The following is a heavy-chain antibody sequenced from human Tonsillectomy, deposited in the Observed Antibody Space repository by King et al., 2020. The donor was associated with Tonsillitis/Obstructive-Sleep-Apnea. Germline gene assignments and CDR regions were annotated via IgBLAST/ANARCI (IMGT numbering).Heavy chain of an antibody. Sequence: VQLVQSGGGLVQPGGSLRLSCAASGFTFSRYAMSWVRQAPGKGLEWVSTISRSAGNTYYADSVKGRFTISRDDSKNTLYLQMDSLRAEDTALYYCANRPGESLPYAYDYWGQGTLVTVSS. J-gene: IGHJ4*02. CDR3: ANRPGESLPYAYDY. V-gene: IGHV3-23*04. CDR1: GFTFSRYA. D-gene: IGHD3-9*01. CDR2: ISRSAGNT.